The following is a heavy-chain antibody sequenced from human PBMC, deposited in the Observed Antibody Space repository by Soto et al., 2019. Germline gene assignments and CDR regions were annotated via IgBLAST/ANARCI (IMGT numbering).Heavy chain of an antibody. D-gene: IGHD1-26*01. CDR2: ILYDGSDK. Sequence: QVQLVESGGGVVQPGRSLRLSCAASGFTFSNYGMHWVRQAPGRGLEWVALILYDGSDKDYADSLKGRFTISRDNSKMMLYLQMNSLRAEDTAVYYCETHERGESFARWGQGTLVTVTS. J-gene: IGHJ4*01. CDR1: GFTFSNYG. CDR3: ETHERGESFAR. V-gene: IGHV3-30*03.